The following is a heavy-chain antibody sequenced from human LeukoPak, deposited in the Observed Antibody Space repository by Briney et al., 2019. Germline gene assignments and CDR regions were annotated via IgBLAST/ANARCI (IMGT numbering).Heavy chain of an antibody. CDR3: ATGYGPMVQGVIIYY. V-gene: IGHV1-24*01. CDR2: FDPEDGET. D-gene: IGHD3-10*01. Sequence: ASVKVSCKVSGYTLTELSMHWVRQAPGKGLEWMGGFDPEDGETIYAQKFQGRVTMTEDTSTDIAYMELSSLRSEDTAVYYCATGYGPMVQGVIIYYWGQGTLVTISS. J-gene: IGHJ4*02. CDR1: GYTLTELS.